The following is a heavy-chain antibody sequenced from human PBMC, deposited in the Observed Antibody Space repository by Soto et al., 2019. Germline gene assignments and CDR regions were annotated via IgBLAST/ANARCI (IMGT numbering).Heavy chain of an antibody. D-gene: IGHD4-17*01. V-gene: IGHV4-39*01. CDR1: GGSISSSSYY. Sequence: SETLSLTCTVSGGSISSSSYYWGWIRQPPGKGLEWIGSIYYSGSTYYNPSLKSRVTISVDTSKNQFSLKLSSVTAADTAVYYCARHDYGGNYFDYWGQGTLVTVSS. J-gene: IGHJ4*02. CDR3: ARHDYGGNYFDY. CDR2: IYYSGST.